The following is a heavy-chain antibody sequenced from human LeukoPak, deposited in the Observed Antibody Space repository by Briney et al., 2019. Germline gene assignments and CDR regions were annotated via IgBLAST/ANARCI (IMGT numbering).Heavy chain of an antibody. CDR3: AREWRSAGAFDI. J-gene: IGHJ3*02. D-gene: IGHD3-3*01. CDR1: GLSVSSNY. CDR2: IYSDGTT. V-gene: IGHV3-53*01. Sequence: PGGSLRLSCAASGLSVSSNYMTWVRQAPGKGLEWVSVIYSDGTTYYTDSVKGRFTISRDNSKNTVYLQMNSLRAEDTAVYYCAREWRSAGAFDIWGQGTMVTVSS.